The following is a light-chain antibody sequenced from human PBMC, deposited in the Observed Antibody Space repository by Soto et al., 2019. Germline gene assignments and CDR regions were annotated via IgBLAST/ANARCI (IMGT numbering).Light chain of an antibody. Sequence: DIQMTQSPSSLSASVGDRVSITCRASQNIGSYVNWYQQKLGKAPKLLIYTASSLQSGVPSRFSGSGSGTDFTLTISSLQPEDFAIYYCQQSNTTPWTFGQGTNVEIK. CDR3: QQSNTTPWT. CDR2: TAS. V-gene: IGKV1-39*01. CDR1: QNIGSY. J-gene: IGKJ1*01.